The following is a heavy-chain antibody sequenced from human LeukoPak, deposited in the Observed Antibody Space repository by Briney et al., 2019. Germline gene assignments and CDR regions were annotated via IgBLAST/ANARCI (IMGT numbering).Heavy chain of an antibody. CDR2: IRGSGDYT. CDR3: ARSGPVTASLMRGFDY. V-gene: IGHV3-23*01. CDR1: GFTFSNYA. D-gene: IGHD2-21*02. J-gene: IGHJ4*02. Sequence: GGSLRLSCAASGFTFSNYAMTWVRQAPGKGLEWVSGIRGSGDYTYYADSVKGRFTISRDNSQNTLSLQMNSLRAEDTAIYYCARSGPVTASLMRGFDYWGQGILVTVSS.